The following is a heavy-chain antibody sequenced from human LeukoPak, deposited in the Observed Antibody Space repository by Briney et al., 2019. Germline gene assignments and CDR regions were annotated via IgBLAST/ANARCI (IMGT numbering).Heavy chain of an antibody. CDR3: ARKLRLGGNWFDR. Sequence: SVKVSCKAFGGTFTSYAITWVRQAPGQGLDWMGKIILISRTTNYAQKFQGRVTFTADGSTSTAYMELSSLRSEDTALYYCARKLRLGGNWFDRWGQGTLVTVSS. D-gene: IGHD1-26*01. J-gene: IGHJ5*02. V-gene: IGHV1-69*13. CDR1: GGTFTSYA. CDR2: IILISRTT.